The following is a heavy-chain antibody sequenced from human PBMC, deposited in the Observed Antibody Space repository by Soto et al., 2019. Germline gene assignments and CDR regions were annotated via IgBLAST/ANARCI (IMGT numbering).Heavy chain of an antibody. V-gene: IGHV1-69*12. CDR2: IIPIFGTA. Sequence: QVQLVQSGAEVKKPGSSVKVSCKASGGTFSSYAISWVRQAPGQGLEWMGGIIPIFGTANYAQKFQGRVTITADDSTRTAYMERSSLRAEATAVYYCASGWGSGYLEGGQGFWGQGSLVTVSS. CDR1: GGTFSSYA. CDR3: ASGWGSGYLEGGQGF. D-gene: IGHD3-3*01. J-gene: IGHJ4*02.